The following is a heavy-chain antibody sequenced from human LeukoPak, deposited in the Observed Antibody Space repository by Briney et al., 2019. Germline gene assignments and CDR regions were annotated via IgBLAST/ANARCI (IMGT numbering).Heavy chain of an antibody. D-gene: IGHD6-13*01. Sequence: ASVKVSCKASGYTFTSYDINWVRQATGQGLEWMGGMNPNSGNTGYAQKFRGRVTMTRNTSISTAYMELSSLRSEDTAVYYCARGRHSSSWYSHYYYYMDVWGKGTTVTVSS. CDR1: GYTFTSYD. CDR3: ARGRHSSSWYSHYYYYMDV. CDR2: MNPNSGNT. V-gene: IGHV1-8*01. J-gene: IGHJ6*03.